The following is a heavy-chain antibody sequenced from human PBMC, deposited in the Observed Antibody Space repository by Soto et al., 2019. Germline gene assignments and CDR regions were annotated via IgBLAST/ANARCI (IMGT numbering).Heavy chain of an antibody. CDR3: ARGDRYYYGSGSPAYAFDI. CDR1: GYTFTSYD. Sequence: QVQLVQSGAEVKKPGASVKVSCKASGYTFTSYDINWVRQATGQGLEWMGWMNPNSGNTGYAQKFQGRVTMTRNTAISKAYMELSSLRSEDTAVYYCARGDRYYYGSGSPAYAFDIWGQGTMVTVSS. J-gene: IGHJ3*02. D-gene: IGHD3-10*01. V-gene: IGHV1-8*01. CDR2: MNPNSGNT.